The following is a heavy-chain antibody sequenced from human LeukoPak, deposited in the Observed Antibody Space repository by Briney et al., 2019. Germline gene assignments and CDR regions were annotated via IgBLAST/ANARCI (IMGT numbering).Heavy chain of an antibody. CDR3: ARDSITVSVGAFDI. D-gene: IGHD2-2*01. V-gene: IGHV3-64*01. J-gene: IGHJ3*02. CDR2: SSSNGGST. CDR1: GLTFSHYA. Sequence: PGGSLRLSCAASGLTFSHYAMHWVRQAPGKGLGYVSASSSNGGSTYYANSVKGRFTISRDNSKNTLYLQMGSLRAEEMGVYYCARDSITVSVGAFDIWGQGTMVIVSS.